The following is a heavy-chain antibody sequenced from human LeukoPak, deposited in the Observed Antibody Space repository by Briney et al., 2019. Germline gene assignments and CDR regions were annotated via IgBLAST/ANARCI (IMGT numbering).Heavy chain of an antibody. D-gene: IGHD2-2*01. CDR2: TYYRSKWYN. Sequence: SQTLSLTCAISGDSVSSNSAAWNWIRQSPSRGLEWLGRTYYRSKWYNDYAVSVKSRITINPDTSKNQFSLKLSSVTAADTAVYYCASPIGGTSWYYFDYWGQGTLVTVSS. V-gene: IGHV6-1*01. CDR1: GDSVSSNSAA. CDR3: ASPIGGTSWYYFDY. J-gene: IGHJ4*02.